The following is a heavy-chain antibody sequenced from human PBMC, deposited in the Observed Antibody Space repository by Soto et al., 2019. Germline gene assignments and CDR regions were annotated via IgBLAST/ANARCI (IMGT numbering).Heavy chain of an antibody. Sequence: SETLSLTCAVSGGYISGGYYSWSWTRQPPGKGLEWIGYIYYSGSTDYNPSLKSRVTISVDTSKNQFSLKLSSVTAADTAVYYCARGSYYYYGMDVWGQGTTVTVSS. CDR1: GGYISGGYYS. V-gene: IGHV4-61*01. CDR3: ARGSYYYYGMDV. J-gene: IGHJ6*02. CDR2: IYYSGST.